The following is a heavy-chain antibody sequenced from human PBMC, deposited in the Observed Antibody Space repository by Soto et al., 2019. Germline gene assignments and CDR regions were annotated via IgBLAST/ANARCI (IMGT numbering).Heavy chain of an antibody. J-gene: IGHJ6*02. Sequence: PSETLSLTCTVSGGSVSSGSYYWSWIRQPPGKGLDWIGFIYYSGSTNYNPSLKSRVTISVDTSKNQFSLKLSSVTAADTAVYYCARDLSCGGDCYGNYYYGMDVWGQGTTVTVSS. D-gene: IGHD2-21*02. CDR2: IYYSGST. CDR1: GGSVSSGSYY. CDR3: ARDLSCGGDCYGNYYYGMDV. V-gene: IGHV4-61*01.